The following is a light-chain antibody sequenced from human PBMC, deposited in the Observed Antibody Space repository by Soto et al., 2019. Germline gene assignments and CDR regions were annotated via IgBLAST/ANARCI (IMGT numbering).Light chain of an antibody. CDR1: QSIRYY. Sequence: DIQLTQSPPTLSASVGDRVTITCRASQSIRYYLAWYQQMPGKAPKLLIYGASSLQSGVPSRFSGSGSGTAFTRTISSLPTDEFETYFWPHHNSYSQTFGQGTKVEIK. CDR2: GAS. CDR3: PHHNSYSQT. J-gene: IGKJ1*01. V-gene: IGKV1-5*01.